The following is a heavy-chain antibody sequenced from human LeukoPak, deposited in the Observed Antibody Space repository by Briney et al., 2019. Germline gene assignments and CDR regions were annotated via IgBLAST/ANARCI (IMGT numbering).Heavy chain of an antibody. J-gene: IGHJ4*02. Sequence: SVKVSCKASGGTFSDYAFIWVRQAPGQGLEVMGRTFPAFGSVTYAQKFHDRVTISADESTSTVFVEVNSLRFEDTAIYYCGRPYGSGNYYNLGLDYWGQGTPVTVSS. D-gene: IGHD3-10*01. V-gene: IGHV1-69*13. CDR2: TFPAFGSV. CDR3: GRPYGSGNYYNLGLDY. CDR1: GGTFSDYA.